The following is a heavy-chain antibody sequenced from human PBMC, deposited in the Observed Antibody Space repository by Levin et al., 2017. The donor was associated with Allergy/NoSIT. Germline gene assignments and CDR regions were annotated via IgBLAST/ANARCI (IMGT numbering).Heavy chain of an antibody. CDR1: GYTFTGYY. V-gene: IGHV1-2*02. CDR2: INPNSGGT. CDR3: ARGIGAWGVVVTAKAHFDY. D-gene: IGHD2-21*02. J-gene: IGHJ4*02. Sequence: ASVKVSCKASGYTFTGYYMHWVRQAPGQGLEWMGWINPNSGGTNYAQKFQGRVTMTRDTSISTAYMELSRLRSDDTAVYYCARGIGAWGVVVTAKAHFDYWGQGTLVTVSS.